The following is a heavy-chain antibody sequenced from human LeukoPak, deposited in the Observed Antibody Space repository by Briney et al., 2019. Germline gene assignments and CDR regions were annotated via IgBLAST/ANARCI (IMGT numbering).Heavy chain of an antibody. CDR1: GFTVSSNY. D-gene: IGHD5-24*01. CDR3: VKGGGGLATITSLQY. Sequence: GGSLRLSCAASGFTVSSNYMSWVRQAPGKGLEWVSIIYSGGSTFYADSVKGRFSISRDNSKNSLYLQMNSLRREDTALYYCVKGGGGLATITSLQYWGQGTLVTVSS. V-gene: IGHV3-53*01. CDR2: IYSGGST. J-gene: IGHJ4*02.